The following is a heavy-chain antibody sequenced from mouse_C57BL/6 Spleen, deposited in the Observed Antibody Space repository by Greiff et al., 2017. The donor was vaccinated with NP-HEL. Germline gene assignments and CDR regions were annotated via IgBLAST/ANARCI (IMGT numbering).Heavy chain of an antibody. CDR3: ARPGFDY. CDR1: GFTFSDYG. J-gene: IGHJ2*01. Sequence: EVQLVESGGGLVKPGGSLKLSCAASGFTFSDYGMHWVRQAPGKGLEWVAYISSGSSTIYYADTVKGRFTISRDNATNTLFLQRTRLRSEDTAMYYCARPGFDYWGQGTTLTVSS. V-gene: IGHV5-17*01. CDR2: ISSGSSTI.